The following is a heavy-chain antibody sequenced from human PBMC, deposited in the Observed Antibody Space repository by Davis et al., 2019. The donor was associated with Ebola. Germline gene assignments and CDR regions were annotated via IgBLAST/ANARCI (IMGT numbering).Heavy chain of an antibody. Sequence: AASVTVSCKASGCTFSSSAMQWVRQARGQRLEWIGWIVVGSGNTNYAQKFQERVTITRDMSTSTAYMELSSLRSEDTAVYYCAADPIYYDPPYGMDVWGQGTTVTVSS. D-gene: IGHD3-22*01. CDR2: IVVGSGNT. CDR3: AADPIYYDPPYGMDV. J-gene: IGHJ6*02. V-gene: IGHV1-58*02. CDR1: GCTFSSSA.